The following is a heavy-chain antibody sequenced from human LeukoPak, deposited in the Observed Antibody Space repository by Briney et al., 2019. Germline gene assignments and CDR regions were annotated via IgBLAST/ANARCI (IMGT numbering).Heavy chain of an antibody. D-gene: IGHD5-24*01. Sequence: SETLSLTCTVSGGSISSSSYYWGWIRQPPGKGLEWIGSIYYSGSTYYNPSLKSRVTISVDTSKNQFSLKLSSVTAADTAVYYCARDLRWVDGRGAYDIWGQGTMVTVSS. CDR3: ARDLRWVDGRGAYDI. J-gene: IGHJ3*02. CDR1: GGSISSSSYY. V-gene: IGHV4-39*07. CDR2: IYYSGST.